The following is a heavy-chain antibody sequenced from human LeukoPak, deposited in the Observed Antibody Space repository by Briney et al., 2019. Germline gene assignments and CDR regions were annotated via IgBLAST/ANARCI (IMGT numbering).Heavy chain of an antibody. D-gene: IGHD5-18*01. V-gene: IGHV3-7*01. CDR3: ARGYSYGLAPFDY. Sequence: GGSLRLSCVASGFTFTNYWMSWVRQVPGKGLEWVANIKQDGSEELYADSVRGRYTISRDNAKNSLYLPMNSLRAEDTAVYHCARGYSYGLAPFDYWGQGTLVSVSS. J-gene: IGHJ4*02. CDR2: IKQDGSEE. CDR1: GFTFTNYW.